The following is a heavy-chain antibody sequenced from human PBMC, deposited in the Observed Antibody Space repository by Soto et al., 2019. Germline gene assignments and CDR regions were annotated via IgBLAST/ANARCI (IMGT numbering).Heavy chain of an antibody. Sequence: GGSLRLSCEASGFPSNTYAMAWFRQVPGMGLEWVSTTSIGGNTDLAESVRGRFTVSRDNSKNTLYLQMTNLRVEDAAIYFCARDLRPGLIVPTKSGFDPWGQGTRVTVSS. CDR1: GFPSNTYA. J-gene: IGHJ5*02. CDR2: TSIGGNT. D-gene: IGHD2-21*01. CDR3: ARDLRPGLIVPTKSGFDP. V-gene: IGHV3-23*01.